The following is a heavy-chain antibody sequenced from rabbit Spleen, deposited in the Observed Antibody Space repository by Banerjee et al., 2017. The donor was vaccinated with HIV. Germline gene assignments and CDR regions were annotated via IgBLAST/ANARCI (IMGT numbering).Heavy chain of an antibody. CDR1: GFSFSSSYY. J-gene: IGHJ6*01. D-gene: IGHD8-1*01. CDR3: ARDTGSSFSSYGMDL. V-gene: IGHV1S40*01. Sequence: QSLEESGGDLVKPGASLTLTCTASGFSFSSSYYMCWVRQAPGKGLEWIACISAGSSGSTYYASWAKGRFTISKTSSTTVTLQMTSLSAADTATYFCARDTGSSFSSYGMDLWGQGTLVTVS. CDR2: ISAGSSGST.